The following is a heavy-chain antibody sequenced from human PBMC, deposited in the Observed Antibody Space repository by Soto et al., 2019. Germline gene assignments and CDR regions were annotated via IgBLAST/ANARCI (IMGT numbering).Heavy chain of an antibody. CDR2: ISAYNGNT. J-gene: IGHJ4*02. Sequence: ASVKVSCKASGYTFTSYGISWVRQAPGQGLEWMGWISAYNGNTNYAQKLQGRVTMTTDTSTSTAYMELRSLRSDDTAVYYCARDLRVVPAAMGYFDSWGQGTLVTVSS. D-gene: IGHD2-2*01. CDR3: ARDLRVVPAAMGYFDS. CDR1: GYTFTSYG. V-gene: IGHV1-18*01.